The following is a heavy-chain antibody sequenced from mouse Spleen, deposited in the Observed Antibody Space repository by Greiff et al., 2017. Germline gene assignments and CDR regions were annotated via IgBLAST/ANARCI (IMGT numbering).Heavy chain of an antibody. CDR1: GYAFSSYW. CDR2: IYPGDGDT. J-gene: IGHJ4*01. V-gene: IGHV1-80*01. CDR3: AREDYGGYAMDY. D-gene: IGHD2-4*01. Sequence: QVHVKQSGAELVKPGASVKISCKASGYAFSSYWMNWVKQRPGKGLEWIGQIYPGDGDTNYNGKFKGKATLTADKSSSTAYMQLSSLTSEDSAVYFCAREDYGGYAMDYWGQGTSVTVSS.